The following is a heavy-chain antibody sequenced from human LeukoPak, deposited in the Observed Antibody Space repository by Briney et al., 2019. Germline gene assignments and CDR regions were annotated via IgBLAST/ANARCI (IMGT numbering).Heavy chain of an antibody. CDR1: GLTFSSYG. V-gene: IGHV3-33*01. Sequence: GGSLRLSCASSGLTFSSYGMHWVRQAPAKGLAFVSVIWYDGSNTYYADAVKGRFTISRDNSNNTLYLQMNSLRAEDTAVYYCARDRGGFNWFDPWGQGTLVTVSS. D-gene: IGHD3-10*01. CDR3: ARDRGGFNWFDP. J-gene: IGHJ5*02. CDR2: IWYDGSNT.